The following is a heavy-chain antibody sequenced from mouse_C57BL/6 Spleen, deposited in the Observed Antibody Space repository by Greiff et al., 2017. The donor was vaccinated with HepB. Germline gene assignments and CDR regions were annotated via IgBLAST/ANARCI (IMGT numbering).Heavy chain of an antibody. Sequence: VQLQQSGAELVKPGASVKLSCTASGFNIKDYYMHWVKQRTEQGLEWIGRIDPEDGETKYAPKIQGKATITADTSSNTAYLQLSSLTSEDTAVYYCARMGGLPRYFDVWGTGTTVTVSS. CDR1: GFNIKDYY. CDR2: IDPEDGET. J-gene: IGHJ1*03. CDR3: ARMGGLPRYFDV. D-gene: IGHD2-2*01. V-gene: IGHV14-2*01.